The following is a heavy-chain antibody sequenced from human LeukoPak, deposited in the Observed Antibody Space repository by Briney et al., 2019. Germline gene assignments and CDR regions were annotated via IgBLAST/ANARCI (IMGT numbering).Heavy chain of an antibody. J-gene: IGHJ5*02. Sequence: GGCLTPSYPAAGFTVSSDYMGWVRQAAGNGLEWLSLVYIVGSTNYPSSLKGRLTISRDKCKNTVYLEMNSLRFEDTAMYYCARNWFDPWGQGTLVTVSS. CDR2: VYIVGST. CDR3: ARNWFDP. CDR1: GFTVSSDY. V-gene: IGHV3-53*05.